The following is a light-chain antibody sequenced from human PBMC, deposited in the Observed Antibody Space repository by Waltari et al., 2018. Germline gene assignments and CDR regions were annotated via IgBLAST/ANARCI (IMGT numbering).Light chain of an antibody. J-gene: IGKJ1*01. Sequence: EIVMTQSPATLSVSPGDRATLSCRASQSVSSNVAWYQKKPGQAPRLLIYGASTRATGIPARFSGSGSGTDFTLTISSRQSEEFAVYYCQQYNNWPPWTFGQGTKVEIK. CDR3: QQYNNWPPWT. CDR1: QSVSSN. CDR2: GAS. V-gene: IGKV3-15*01.